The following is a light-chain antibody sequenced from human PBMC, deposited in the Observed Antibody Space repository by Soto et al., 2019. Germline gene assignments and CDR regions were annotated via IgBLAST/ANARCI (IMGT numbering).Light chain of an antibody. Sequence: DIQMTQSPSSLSASVGDRVTITCRASQSINNWLAWYQQKPGQAPNLLIYTASTLESGVPSRFSGSGSGTEFALTINNLHPEDFATYYCLQYNSFSRGTFGQGTKVEIK. CDR3: LQYNSFSRGT. V-gene: IGKV1-5*03. J-gene: IGKJ1*01. CDR1: QSINNW. CDR2: TAS.